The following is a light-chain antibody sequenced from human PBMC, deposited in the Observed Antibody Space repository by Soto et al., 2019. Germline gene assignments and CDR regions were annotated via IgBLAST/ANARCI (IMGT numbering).Light chain of an antibody. CDR3: QTWGSGSWV. Sequence: QSVLTQSPSASASLGASVKLTCTLSSGHSTYTIAWHQQRPEKGPRFLMKVDSDGSHNKGDGIPDRFSGSSSGTERYLTISGLQSEDEADYYCQTWGSGSWVFGGGTKLTVL. CDR2: VDSDGSH. V-gene: IGLV4-69*01. CDR1: SGHSTYT. J-gene: IGLJ3*02.